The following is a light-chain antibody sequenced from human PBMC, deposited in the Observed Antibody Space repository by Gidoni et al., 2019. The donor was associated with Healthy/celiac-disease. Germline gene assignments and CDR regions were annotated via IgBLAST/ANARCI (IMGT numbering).Light chain of an antibody. J-gene: IGKJ2*01. CDR3: QQSDSTPYT. CDR2: AAS. V-gene: IGKV1-39*01. Sequence: IQMTPLPSVLSASLGDRVTITCRASQSLSSYLNWYQQKPGKAPKLLIYAASSLQSGVPSRFSGSGSGRDCTLTISRLQPEDFATYYWQQSDSTPYTFGQGTKLEIK. CDR1: QSLSSY.